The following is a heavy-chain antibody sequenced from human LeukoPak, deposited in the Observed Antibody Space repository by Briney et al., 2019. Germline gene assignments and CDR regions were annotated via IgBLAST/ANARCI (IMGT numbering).Heavy chain of an antibody. D-gene: IGHD3-3*01. CDR2: ISYDGSNE. Sequence: GGSLRLSCAASGFTFSSYVMHWVRQAPGKGLEWVAIISYDGSNEYYADSVKGRFTISRDNSKNTLYLQMNSLRAADTAVYYCARDGVKAPYYDFWSGYYRTEGGPFDIWGQGTMVTVSS. CDR3: ARDGVKAPYYDFWSGYYRTEGGPFDI. CDR1: GFTFSSYV. J-gene: IGHJ3*02. V-gene: IGHV3-30*04.